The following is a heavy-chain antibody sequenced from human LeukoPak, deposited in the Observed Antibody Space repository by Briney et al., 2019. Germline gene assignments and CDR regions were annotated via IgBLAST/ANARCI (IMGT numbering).Heavy chain of an antibody. J-gene: IGHJ4*02. CDR3: ARVSGGYYYDSSGYYPWYYFDY. V-gene: IGHV4-34*01. CDR2: INHSGSA. Sequence: KSSETLSLTCAVYGGSFSGYYWSWIRQPPGKGLEWIGEINHSGSANYNPSLKSRVTISVDTSKNQFSLKLSSVTAADTAVYYCARVSGGYYYDSSGYYPWYYFDYWGQGTLVTVSS. D-gene: IGHD3-22*01. CDR1: GGSFSGYY.